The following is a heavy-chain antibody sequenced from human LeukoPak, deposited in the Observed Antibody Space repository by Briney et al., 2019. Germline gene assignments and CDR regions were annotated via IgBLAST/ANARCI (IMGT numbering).Heavy chain of an antibody. Sequence: SVKVSCKASGGTFSSYAISWVQQAPGQGLEWMGRIIPIFGTANYAQKFQGRVTITTDESTSTAYMELSSLRSEDTAVYYCARDLYSGSYHNYFDYWGQGTLVTVSS. J-gene: IGHJ4*02. CDR3: ARDLYSGSYHNYFDY. V-gene: IGHV1-69*05. CDR1: GGTFSSYA. D-gene: IGHD1-26*01. CDR2: IIPIFGTA.